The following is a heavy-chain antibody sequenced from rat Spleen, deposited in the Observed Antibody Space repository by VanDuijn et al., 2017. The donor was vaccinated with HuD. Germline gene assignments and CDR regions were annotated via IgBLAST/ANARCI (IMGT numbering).Heavy chain of an antibody. CDR3: ARHGIYNNYGWFAY. CDR2: ISPSGGTT. D-gene: IGHD1-10*01. V-gene: IGHV5S13*01. Sequence: EVQLVESGGGLVRPGRSLKLSCAASGFTFSNYDMAWVRQAPTKGLEWVASISPSGGTTYYRDSVKGRFTISRDNAKNTQYLQMDSLRSEDTATYYCARHGIYNNYGWFAYWGQGTLVTVSS. J-gene: IGHJ3*01. CDR1: GFTFSNYD.